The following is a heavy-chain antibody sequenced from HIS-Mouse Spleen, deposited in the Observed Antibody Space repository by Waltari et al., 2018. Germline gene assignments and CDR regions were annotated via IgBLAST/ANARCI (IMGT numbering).Heavy chain of an antibody. CDR1: GDSASSNSPS. CDR2: TYYRSKWYN. CDR3: ARGPQLGTYWYFDL. V-gene: IGHV6-1*01. D-gene: IGHD7-27*01. J-gene: IGHJ2*01. Sequence: QVQLHQSGPGLVKPWQTLSLTCAISGDSASSNSPSRNWIMQSRSRGLEWLGRTYYRSKWYNDYAVSVKSRITIIPATSKNQFSLLLNSVTPEDTAVYYCARGPQLGTYWYFDLWGRGTLVTVSS.